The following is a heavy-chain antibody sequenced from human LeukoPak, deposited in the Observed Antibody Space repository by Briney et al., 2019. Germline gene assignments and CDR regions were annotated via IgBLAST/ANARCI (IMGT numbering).Heavy chain of an antibody. D-gene: IGHD4-17*01. CDR3: TRTYGDYDYYYGLDV. CDR1: GFLVSDHY. J-gene: IGHJ6*02. Sequence: GGSLRLSCAVSGFLVSDHYMAWARQAPGKGLEWVSVVNSGGSTSYADSVKGRFTISRDNSKNTLFLQMNNLIAEDTALYYCTRTYGDYDYYYGLDVWGQGTTVTVSS. V-gene: IGHV3-66*01. CDR2: VNSGGST.